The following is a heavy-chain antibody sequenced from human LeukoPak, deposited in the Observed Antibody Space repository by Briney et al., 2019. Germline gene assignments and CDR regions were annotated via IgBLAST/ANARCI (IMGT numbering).Heavy chain of an antibody. CDR1: GGSISSYY. D-gene: IGHD1-26*01. J-gene: IGHJ4*02. CDR3: ARNGGSGTYYDGSFDY. CDR2: IYSGGST. Sequence: NPSETLSLTCTVSGGSISSYYWSWIRQPAGKGLEWIGRIYSGGSTNYNPSLKSRVTMSVDTSKNQFSLKLSSVTAADTAVYYCARNGGSGTYYDGSFDYWGQGTLVTVSS. V-gene: IGHV4-4*07.